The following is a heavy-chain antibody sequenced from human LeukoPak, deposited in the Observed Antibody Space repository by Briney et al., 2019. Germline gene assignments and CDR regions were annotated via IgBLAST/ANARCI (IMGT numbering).Heavy chain of an antibody. V-gene: IGHV3-23*01. D-gene: IGHD3-3*01. CDR2: ISGSGSST. Sequence: GGSLRLSYAASGFTFSSYAMSWVRQAPGKGLEWVSVISGSGSSTYYADSVKGRFTISRDNSKNTLYLQMNSLRAEDTAVYYCAKYRFLEWLPSPFDYWGQGTLVTVSS. J-gene: IGHJ4*02. CDR3: AKYRFLEWLPSPFDY. CDR1: GFTFSSYA.